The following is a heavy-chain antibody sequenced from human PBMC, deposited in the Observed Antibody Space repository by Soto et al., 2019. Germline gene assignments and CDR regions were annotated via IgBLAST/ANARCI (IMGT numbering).Heavy chain of an antibody. V-gene: IGHV5-51*01. CDR3: AIITIFGVVSPDAFDI. D-gene: IGHD3-3*01. J-gene: IGHJ3*02. CDR2: IYPGDSDT. Sequence: GESLKISCKGSGYSFTSYWIGWVRQMPGKGLEWMGIIYPGDSDTRYSSSFQGQVTISADKSISTAYLQWSSLKASDTAMYYCAIITIFGVVSPDAFDIWGQGTMVTVSS. CDR1: GYSFTSYW.